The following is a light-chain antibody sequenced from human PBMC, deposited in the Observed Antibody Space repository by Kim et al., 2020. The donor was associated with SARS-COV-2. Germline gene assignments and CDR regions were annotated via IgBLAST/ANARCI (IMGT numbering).Light chain of an antibody. V-gene: IGLV1-40*01. CDR1: SSNLGAGYE. J-gene: IGLJ2*01. CDR3: QSYDSSLSGSVV. CDR2: GNS. Sequence: VTISCTGSSSNLGAGYEVHWYQQLPGTAPKLLIYGNSNRPSGVPDRFSGSKSGTSASLAITGLQAEDEADYYCQSYDSSLSGSVVFGGGTQLTVL.